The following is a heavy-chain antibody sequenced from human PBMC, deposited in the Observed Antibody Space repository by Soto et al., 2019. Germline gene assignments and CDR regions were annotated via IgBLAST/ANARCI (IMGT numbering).Heavy chain of an antibody. J-gene: IGHJ4*02. CDR2: IYYSGST. V-gene: IGHV4-59*01. CDR1: GGSISSYY. CDR3: ARGYSGYDDYGDYGYYFDY. Sequence: SETLSLTCTVSGGSISSYYWSWIRPPPGKGLEWIGYIYYSGSTNYNPSLKSRVTISVNTSKNQLSLKLSSVTAADTAVYYCARGYSGYDDYGDYGYYFDYWGQGTLVTVSS. D-gene: IGHD5-12*01.